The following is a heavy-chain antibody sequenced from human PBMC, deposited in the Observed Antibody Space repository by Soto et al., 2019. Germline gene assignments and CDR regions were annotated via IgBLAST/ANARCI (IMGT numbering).Heavy chain of an antibody. V-gene: IGHV3-53*01. Sequence: RLSCAASGFTVNSDYMSWVRQAPGKGLEWVSVIYSGGSTYYADSVKGRFTISRDNSKNTLYLQMNSLRAEDTAVYYCARGRSGYSSAYDYWGQGTLVTVSS. J-gene: IGHJ4*02. D-gene: IGHD5-18*01. CDR3: ARGRSGYSSAYDY. CDR1: GFTVNSDY. CDR2: IYSGGST.